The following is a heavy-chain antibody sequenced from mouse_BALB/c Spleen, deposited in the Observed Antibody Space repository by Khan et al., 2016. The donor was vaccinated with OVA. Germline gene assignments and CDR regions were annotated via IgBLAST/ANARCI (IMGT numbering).Heavy chain of an antibody. CDR3: ASHLTGSFAD. V-gene: IGHV5-6*01. J-gene: IGHJ3*01. CDR2: ISSGGDYT. Sequence: EVELVESGGDLVKPGGSLKFSCAASGFTFSSYSMSWVRQTLDKRLVWFATISSGGDYTYYSDNVKGRFTISRDNAKNTLYLQMSSLKSEDTAVYYCASHLTGSFADWGQGTLVTVSA. D-gene: IGHD4-1*01. CDR1: GFTFSSYS.